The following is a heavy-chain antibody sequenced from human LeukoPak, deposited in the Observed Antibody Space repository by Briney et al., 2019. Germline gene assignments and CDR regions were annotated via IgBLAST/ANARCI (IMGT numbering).Heavy chain of an antibody. D-gene: IGHD3-9*01. V-gene: IGHV3-53*01. CDR3: ARGEEGFDWQSNYFDY. J-gene: IGHJ4*02. CDR2: IYSGGST. CDR1: GFTVSSNY. Sequence: GGSLRLSCAASGFTVSSNYMSWVRQAPGKGLEWVSVIYSGGSTYYADSVKGRFTISRDNSKNTLYLQMNSLRAEDTAVYYCARGEEGFDWQSNYFDYWGQGTLVTVSS.